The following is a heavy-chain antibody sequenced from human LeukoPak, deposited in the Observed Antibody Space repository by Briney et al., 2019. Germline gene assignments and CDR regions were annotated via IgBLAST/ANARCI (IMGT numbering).Heavy chain of an antibody. V-gene: IGHV3-21*01. D-gene: IGHD3-22*01. Sequence: GGSLRLSCAASGFTFSSYSVSWVRQAPGKGLEWVSSISSSSSYIYYADSVKGRFTISRDNAKNSLYLQMNSLRAEDTAVYYCARAALPADYYDSSGYYSLDYWGQGTLVTVSS. CDR2: ISSSSSYI. CDR3: ARAALPADYYDSSGYYSLDY. J-gene: IGHJ4*02. CDR1: GFTFSSYS.